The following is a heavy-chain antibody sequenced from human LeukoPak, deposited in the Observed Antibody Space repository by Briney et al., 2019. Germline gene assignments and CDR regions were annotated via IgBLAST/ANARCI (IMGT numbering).Heavy chain of an antibody. J-gene: IGHJ6*02. CDR1: GGSFSGYY. V-gene: IGHV4-34*01. CDR3: GRVLITALRGPNRMDV. D-gene: IGHD3-10*01. CDR2: IYYSGTT. Sequence: PSETLSLTCAVYGGSFSGYYWSWIRQPPGKGLEWIGSIYYSGTTYYNPSLKSRVTMSVDTSKNQFSLKLSSVTAADTAVYYCGRVLITALRGPNRMDVWGQGTTVTVSS.